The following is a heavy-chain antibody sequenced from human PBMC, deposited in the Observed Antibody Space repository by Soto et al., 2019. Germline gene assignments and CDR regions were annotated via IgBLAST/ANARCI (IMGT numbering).Heavy chain of an antibody. D-gene: IGHD6-13*01. CDR3: ARAHGTSWYNWFDP. CDR1: GGNFTNYG. J-gene: IGHJ5*02. CDR2: IIPLFGTT. Sequence: QVQLVQSGAELKKPGSSVKVSCTASGGNFTNYGISWVRQAPGQGLEWMGGIIPLFGTTNYAQKFRGRVTVTADESTSTVYMELNSLRSEDTAIYYCARAHGTSWYNWFDPWGQGTLVTVSS. V-gene: IGHV1-69*01.